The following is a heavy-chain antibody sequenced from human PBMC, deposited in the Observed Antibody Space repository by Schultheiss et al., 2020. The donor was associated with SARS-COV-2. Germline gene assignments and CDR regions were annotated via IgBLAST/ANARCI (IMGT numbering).Heavy chain of an antibody. CDR1: GFTFNKHA. CDR3: AKLLRYFDWDPLDY. D-gene: IGHD3-9*01. J-gene: IGHJ4*02. V-gene: IGHV3-23*01. CDR2: ISGYGGGT. Sequence: GESLKISCAASGFTFNKHAMSWVRQAPGKGLEWVSVISGYGGGTYYTDSVKGRFTISRDNSKNTLYLQMSSLRAEDTAVYYCAKLLRYFDWDPLDYWGQGTLVTVSS.